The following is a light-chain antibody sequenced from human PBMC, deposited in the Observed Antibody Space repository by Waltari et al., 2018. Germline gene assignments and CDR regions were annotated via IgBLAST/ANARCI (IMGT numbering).Light chain of an antibody. CDR2: TND. J-gene: IGLJ3*02. CDR3: AAWDDSLNGPV. CDR1: SFHLGRNT. Sequence: QSVLTQPPSASGTPGQRVTISCSGRSFHLGRNTVNWYRPVPGTAPKLLTYTNDQRPPGVPDRFSGSKSGTSASLAISGLQSEHEADYYCAAWDDSLNGPVFGGGTKLTVL. V-gene: IGLV1-44*01.